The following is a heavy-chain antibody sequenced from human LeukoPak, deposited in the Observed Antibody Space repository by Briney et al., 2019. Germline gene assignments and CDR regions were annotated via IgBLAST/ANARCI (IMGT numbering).Heavy chain of an antibody. CDR1: GGSISSYY. J-gene: IGHJ4*02. D-gene: IGHD2-15*01. V-gene: IGHV4-59*12. Sequence: PSETLSLTCTVSGGSISSYYWSWIRQPPGKGLEWIGFIYYSGSTYYNPSLKSRVTISVDTSKNQFSLKLSSVTAADTAVYYCARDRGCSGGSCYSIFDYWGQGTLVTVSS. CDR2: IYYSGST. CDR3: ARDRGCSGGSCYSIFDY.